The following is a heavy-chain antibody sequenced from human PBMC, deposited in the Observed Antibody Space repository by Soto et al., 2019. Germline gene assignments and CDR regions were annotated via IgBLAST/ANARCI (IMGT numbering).Heavy chain of an antibody. V-gene: IGHV3-23*01. CDR1: VFPFSSYA. J-gene: IGHJ3*02. CDR3: AKGGYYSLFDI. Sequence: GWSLRLSCVASVFPFSSYAMSWVRQTPGKGLEWVSGISGSGGRTYYADSVKGRFTISRDNSNNTLSLQMHILRVEDTAAYFCAKGGYYSLFDIWGQGTMVTVSS. CDR2: ISGSGGRT. D-gene: IGHD3-16*01.